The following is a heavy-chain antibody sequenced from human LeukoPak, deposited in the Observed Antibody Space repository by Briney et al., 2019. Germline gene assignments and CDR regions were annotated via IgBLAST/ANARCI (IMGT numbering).Heavy chain of an antibody. CDR3: ARVIGYSYGRYYFDY. Sequence: GASVKVSCKXSGGTFSSDAISWVRQAPGQGLEWMGRIIPIFGTANYAQKFQGRVTITTDESTSTAYMELSSLRSEDTAVYYCARVIGYSYGRYYFDYWGQGTLVTVSS. J-gene: IGHJ4*02. V-gene: IGHV1-69*05. D-gene: IGHD5-18*01. CDR2: IIPIFGTA. CDR1: GGTFSSDA.